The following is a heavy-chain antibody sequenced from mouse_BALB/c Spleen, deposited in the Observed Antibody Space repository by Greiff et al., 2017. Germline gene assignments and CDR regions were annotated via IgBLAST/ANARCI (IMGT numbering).Heavy chain of an antibody. Sequence: EVHLVESGGGLVKPGGSLKLSCAASGFTFSSYAMSWVRQSPEKRLEWVAEISSGGSYTYYPDTVTGRFTISRDNAKNTLYLEMSSLRSEDTAMYYCARDGNYSNWYFDVWGAGTTVTVSS. CDR3: ARDGNYSNWYFDV. J-gene: IGHJ1*01. CDR2: ISSGGSYT. V-gene: IGHV5-9-4*01. CDR1: GFTFSSYA. D-gene: IGHD2-1*01.